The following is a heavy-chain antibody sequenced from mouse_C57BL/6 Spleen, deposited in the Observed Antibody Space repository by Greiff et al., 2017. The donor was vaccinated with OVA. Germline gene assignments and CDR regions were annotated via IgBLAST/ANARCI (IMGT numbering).Heavy chain of an antibody. D-gene: IGHD1-2*01. V-gene: IGHV1-64*01. CDR1: GYTFTSYW. CDR2: IHPSSGST. Sequence: QVQLQQPGAELVKPGASVKLSCKASGYTFTSYWMHWVKQRPGQGLEWIGMIHPSSGSTNYNEKFKSKATLTVDKSSSTAYMQLSSLTSEDSAVYYCASDDGVAGAMDYWGQGTSVTVSS. CDR3: ASDDGVAGAMDY. J-gene: IGHJ4*01.